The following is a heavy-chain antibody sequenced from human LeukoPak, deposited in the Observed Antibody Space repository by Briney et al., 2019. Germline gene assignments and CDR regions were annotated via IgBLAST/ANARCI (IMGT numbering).Heavy chain of an antibody. CDR1: GYTFSTYG. V-gene: IGHV1-18*01. Sequence: ASVKVSCKASGYTFSTYGISWVRQAPGQGLEWMGWISAYNGNTKYAQKFEGRVTMTTDTSTSTAYMDLTSLRSDDTAVYYCARVLHDFGGNHGDYWGLGTQVSVSS. J-gene: IGHJ4*02. D-gene: IGHD4-23*01. CDR2: ISAYNGNT. CDR3: ARVLHDFGGNHGDY.